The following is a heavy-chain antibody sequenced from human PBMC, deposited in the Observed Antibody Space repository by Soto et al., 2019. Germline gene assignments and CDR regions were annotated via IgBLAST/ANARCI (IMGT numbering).Heavy chain of an antibody. CDR2: IYSGGST. CDR3: ARAGDGYNHFDY. V-gene: IGHV3-53*01. CDR1: GFTVSSNY. J-gene: IGHJ4*02. Sequence: GGSPRLSCAASGFTVSSNYMSWVRQAPGKGLEWVSVIYSGGSTYYADSVKGRFTISRDNSKNTLYLQMNSLRAEDTAVYYCARAGDGYNHFDYWGQGTLVTVSS. D-gene: IGHD5-12*01.